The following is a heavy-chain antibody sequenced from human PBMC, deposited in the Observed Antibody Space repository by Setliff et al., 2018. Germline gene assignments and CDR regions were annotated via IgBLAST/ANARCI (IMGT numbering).Heavy chain of an antibody. J-gene: IGHJ4*02. Sequence: PSETLSLTCTVSGGSISSHYWSWIRQPAGKGLEWIGRIYTSGSTNYNPSLKSRVTISVDTSKNQFSLKLSSVTAADTAVYYCARGGWYSSSWYWYYDSSGYYLFDYWGQGTLVTVSS. D-gene: IGHD3-22*01. CDR2: IYTSGST. CDR3: ARGGWYSSSWYWYYDSSGYYLFDY. CDR1: GGSISSHY. V-gene: IGHV4-4*07.